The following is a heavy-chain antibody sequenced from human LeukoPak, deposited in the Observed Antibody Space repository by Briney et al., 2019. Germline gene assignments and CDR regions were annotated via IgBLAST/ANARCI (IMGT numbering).Heavy chain of an antibody. Sequence: YPSETLSLTCTVSGASISTSTYYWSWIRQPAGKGLEWIGRFYTSGSTNYNPSLKSRVTISVDTSKNQFSLKLSSVTAADTAVYYCARGKAARPSLSVYYYYYYMDVWGKGTTVTVSS. CDR1: GASISTSTYY. CDR2: FYTSGST. CDR3: ARGKAARPSLSVYYYYYYMDV. J-gene: IGHJ6*03. D-gene: IGHD6-6*01. V-gene: IGHV4-61*02.